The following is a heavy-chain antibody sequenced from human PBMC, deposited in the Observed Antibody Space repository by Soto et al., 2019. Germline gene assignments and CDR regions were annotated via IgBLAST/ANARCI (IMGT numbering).Heavy chain of an antibody. CDR1: GFNFSNYG. Sequence: GGSLRLSCAASGFNFSNYGMNWVRQAPGKGLEWVSSISSSRSYISYADSVKGRFTISRDNAKNSVYLQMNSLRAEDTAVYYCARSDCTSTSCYVVWFDPWGQGTLVTVSS. J-gene: IGHJ5*02. V-gene: IGHV3-21*01. CDR2: ISSSRSYI. CDR3: ARSDCTSTSCYVVWFDP. D-gene: IGHD2-2*01.